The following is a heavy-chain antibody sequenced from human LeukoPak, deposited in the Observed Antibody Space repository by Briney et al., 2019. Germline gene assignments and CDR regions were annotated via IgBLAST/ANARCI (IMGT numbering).Heavy chain of an antibody. V-gene: IGHV4-4*07. CDR3: ARLSRSGYYMDV. CDR1: GGSISSYY. Sequence: SETLSLTCTVSGGSISSYYWSWIRQPAGKGREWIGRIYTSGSTNYNPSLKSRVTISVDKSKNQFSLKLSSVTAADTAVYYCARLSRSGYYMDVWGKGTTVTVSS. CDR2: IYTSGST. D-gene: IGHD3-3*01. J-gene: IGHJ6*03.